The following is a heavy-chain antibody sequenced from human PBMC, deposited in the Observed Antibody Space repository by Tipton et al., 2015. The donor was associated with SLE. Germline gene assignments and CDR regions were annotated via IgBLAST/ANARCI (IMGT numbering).Heavy chain of an antibody. Sequence: TLSLTCTVSGGSISSDNYYWGWIRQPPGKGLEWIGYIYLSGLTSYNPSLNNRVSISVDTSNSQFSLKLSSVTAADTAIYYCASVDDTVTTHFEHWGQGTLVTVSS. D-gene: IGHD4-17*01. CDR1: GGSISSDNYY. J-gene: IGHJ4*02. CDR2: IYLSGLT. V-gene: IGHV4-31*03. CDR3: ASVDDTVTTHFEH.